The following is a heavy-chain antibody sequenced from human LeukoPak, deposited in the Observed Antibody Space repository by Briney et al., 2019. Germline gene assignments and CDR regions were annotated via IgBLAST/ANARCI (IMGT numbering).Heavy chain of an antibody. CDR3: ARGLRSYYIVGGFYYGMDV. J-gene: IGHJ6*02. CDR2: INPNSGGT. V-gene: IGHV1-2*04. Sequence: ASVKVSCKASGYTFTGYYMHWVRQAPGQGLEWMGWINPNSGGTNYAQKFQGWVTMTRDTSISTAYMELSRLRSDDTAVYYCARGLRSYYIVGGFYYGMDVWGQGTLVTVSS. D-gene: IGHD3-10*01. CDR1: GYTFTGYY.